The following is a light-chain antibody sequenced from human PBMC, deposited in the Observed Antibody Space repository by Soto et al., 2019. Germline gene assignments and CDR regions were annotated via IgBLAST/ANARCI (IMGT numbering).Light chain of an antibody. V-gene: IGLV4-69*01. Sequence: QLVLTQSPSASASLGASVKLTCTLSSGHSSYAIAWHQQQPEKGPRFLMKLNSDGSHSKGDGLPDRFSGSSTGAERYLTISSLQSEDEADYYSQTWGTQLLVFGGGTNLTVL. CDR2: LNSDGSH. CDR3: QTWGTQLLV. J-gene: IGLJ2*01. CDR1: SGHSSYA.